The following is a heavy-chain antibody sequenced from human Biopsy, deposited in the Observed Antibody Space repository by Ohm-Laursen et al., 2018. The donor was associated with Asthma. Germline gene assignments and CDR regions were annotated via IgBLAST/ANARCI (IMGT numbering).Heavy chain of an antibody. CDR1: AYTFIGYH. Sequence: ASVKVSCKASAYTFIGYHLHWVRQAPGEGLEWMGRINPNGGATVYAQKFQGRVTMTRDTSISTAYMELSRLTSDDTAVYYCARGDSSNWSHYYFDYWGQGTLVTVSS. CDR3: ARGDSSNWSHYYFDY. J-gene: IGHJ4*02. CDR2: INPNGGAT. D-gene: IGHD3-22*01. V-gene: IGHV1-2*06.